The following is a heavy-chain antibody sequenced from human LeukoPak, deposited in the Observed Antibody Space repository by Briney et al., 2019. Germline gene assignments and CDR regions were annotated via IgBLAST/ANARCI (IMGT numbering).Heavy chain of an antibody. D-gene: IGHD6-19*01. J-gene: IGHJ4*02. V-gene: IGHV3-7*05. CDR2: IKQDGSQK. CDR1: GFTFSTYW. CDR3: ARDSSGWLDY. Sequence: HSGGSLRLSCAASGFTFSTYWMAWVRQAPGKGLGWVANIKQDGSQKNYVDSVKGRFTVSRDSAKNSLYLQMNSLRAEDTAVYYCARDSSGWLDYWGQGTLVTVSS.